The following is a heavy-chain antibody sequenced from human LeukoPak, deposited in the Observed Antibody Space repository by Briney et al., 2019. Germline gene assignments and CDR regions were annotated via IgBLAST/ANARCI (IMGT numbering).Heavy chain of an antibody. J-gene: IGHJ4*02. CDR2: ISAYNGNT. CDR3: ARDYVVRGVITPYYFDY. CDR1: GYTFTSYG. D-gene: IGHD3-10*01. Sequence: GASVKVSCKASGYTFTSYGISWVRQAPGQGLEWMGRISAYNGNTNYAQKLQGRVTMTTDTSTSTAYMELRSLRSDDTAVYYCARDYVVRGVITPYYFDYWGQGTLVTVSS. V-gene: IGHV1-18*01.